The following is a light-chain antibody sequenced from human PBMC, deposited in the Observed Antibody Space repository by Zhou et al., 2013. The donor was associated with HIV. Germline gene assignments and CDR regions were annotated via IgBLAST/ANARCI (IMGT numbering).Light chain of an antibody. Sequence: EIMMTQSPATLSVSPGERATLSCRASQSIGNNLAWYQQKPGQAPRLLIYGASTRATGIPTKFSGSGAWTEFTLTISSMQSEDFAVYYCQQYHNRPPALTFGGGTQGGRSN. V-gene: IGKV3-15*01. CDR3: QQYHNRPPALT. CDR2: GAS. J-gene: IGKJ4*01. CDR1: QSIGNN.